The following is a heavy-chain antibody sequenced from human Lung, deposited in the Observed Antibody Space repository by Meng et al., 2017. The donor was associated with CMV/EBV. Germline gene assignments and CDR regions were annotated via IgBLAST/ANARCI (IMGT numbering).Heavy chain of an antibody. J-gene: IGHJ5*02. CDR3: ARDRAQIGWFDP. V-gene: IGHV4-59*01. D-gene: IGHD3-16*01. Sequence: SETLSLTCTVSGGSTNSYYWTWIRQAPGKGLEWIGYVFYTGTTKYNPSLKSRVTMSLDTSKSHFSLKLTSVTAADTAIYYCARDRAQIGWFDPWGQGTLVTVSS. CDR1: GGSTNSYY. CDR2: VFYTGTT.